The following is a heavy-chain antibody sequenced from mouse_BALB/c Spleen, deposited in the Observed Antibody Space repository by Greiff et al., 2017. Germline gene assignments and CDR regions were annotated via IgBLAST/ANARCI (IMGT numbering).Heavy chain of an antibody. CDR2: IRSKSNNYAT. D-gene: IGHD1-1*01. CDR3: VRSYGSSYWYFDV. Sequence: EVKLMESGGGLVQPKGSLKLSCAASGFTFNTYAMNWVRQAPGKGLEWVARIRSKSNNYATYYADSVKDRFTISRDDYQSMLYLQMNNLKTEDTAMYYSVRSYGSSYWYFDVWGAGTTVTVSS. V-gene: IGHV10-1*02. J-gene: IGHJ1*01. CDR1: GFTFNTYA.